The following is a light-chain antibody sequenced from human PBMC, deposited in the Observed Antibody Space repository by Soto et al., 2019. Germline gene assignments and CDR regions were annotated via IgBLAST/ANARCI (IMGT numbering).Light chain of an antibody. CDR1: QNINKW. CDR3: QQYNSYSYT. V-gene: IGKV1-5*03. CDR2: RAS. Sequence: DIQMTQSPSTLSASVGDRVTITCRASQNINKWLAWYQQKPGKAPKLLIYRASSLQSGVPSRFSGSGSGTEFTLTISSLQPDDFATYYCQQYNSYSYTFGQGTNLEIK. J-gene: IGKJ2*01.